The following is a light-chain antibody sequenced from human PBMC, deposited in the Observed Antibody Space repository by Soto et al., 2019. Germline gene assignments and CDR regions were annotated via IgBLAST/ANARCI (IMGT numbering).Light chain of an antibody. V-gene: IGKV3-20*01. CDR1: QSVRGDY. J-gene: IGKJ1*01. CDR2: GAS. CDR3: QHYGSSPLT. Sequence: EVVLKQSPGTLSFNPGERATLSCRASQSVRGDYLAWYQQKPGQAPRLVIYGASNRATGIPDRFSGSGSGTDFTLTISRLEPEDCAVFDGQHYGSSPLTFGQGTKVDVK.